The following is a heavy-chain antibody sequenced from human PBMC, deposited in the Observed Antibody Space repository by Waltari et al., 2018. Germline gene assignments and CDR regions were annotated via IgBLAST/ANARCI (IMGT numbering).Heavy chain of an antibody. D-gene: IGHD3-10*01. J-gene: IGHJ4*02. Sequence: QVQLQQWGAGLLKPSETLSLTCAVYGGSFSGYYWSWIRQPPGKGLEWLGEINHIGSTNSNPSLKGPVTISVDTSKNQFTLKLSSVTAADTAVYYCARRSGYYYGSGSIDYWGQGTLVTVSS. V-gene: IGHV4-34*01. CDR3: ARRSGYYYGSGSIDY. CDR1: GGSFSGYY. CDR2: INHIGST.